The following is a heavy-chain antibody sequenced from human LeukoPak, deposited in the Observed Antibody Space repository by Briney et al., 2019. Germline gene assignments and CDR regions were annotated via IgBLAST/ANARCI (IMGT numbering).Heavy chain of an antibody. CDR3: AKDVGKWESLHFFDY. V-gene: IGHV3-23*01. CDR1: GFTSSSYA. CDR2: ISGSGGST. D-gene: IGHD1-26*01. J-gene: IGHJ4*02. Sequence: PGGSLRLSCAASGFTSSSYAMSWVRQAPGKGLEWVSAISGSGGSTYYADSVKGRFTISRDNSKNTLYLQMNSLRAEDTAVYYCAKDVGKWESLHFFDYWGQGTLVTVSS.